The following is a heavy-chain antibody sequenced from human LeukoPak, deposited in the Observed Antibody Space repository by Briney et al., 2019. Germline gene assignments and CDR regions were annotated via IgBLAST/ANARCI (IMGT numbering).Heavy chain of an antibody. CDR3: ARANGGYSSGWSVGALFDI. J-gene: IGHJ3*02. D-gene: IGHD6-19*01. V-gene: IGHV1-18*01. Sequence: PGASVKVSCKASGYTFTSYGISWVRQAPGQGLEWMGWISAYNGNTNYAQKLQGRVTMTTDTSTSTAYMELRSLRSDDTAVYYCARANGGYSSGWSVGALFDIWGQGTMVTVSS. CDR1: GYTFTSYG. CDR2: ISAYNGNT.